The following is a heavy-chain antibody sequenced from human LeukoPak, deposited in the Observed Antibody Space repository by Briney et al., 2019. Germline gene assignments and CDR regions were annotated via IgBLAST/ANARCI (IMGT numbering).Heavy chain of an antibody. CDR3: ARGPFFVYYDILTGYYGMDV. CDR1: GYTFTSYD. D-gene: IGHD3-9*01. Sequence: GASVKVSCKASGYTFTSYDINWVRQATGQGLEWMGWMNPNSGNTGYAQKFQGRVTMTRNTSISTAYMELSSLRSEDTAVYYCARGPFFVYYDILTGYYGMDVWGQGTTVTVSS. V-gene: IGHV1-8*01. CDR2: MNPNSGNT. J-gene: IGHJ6*02.